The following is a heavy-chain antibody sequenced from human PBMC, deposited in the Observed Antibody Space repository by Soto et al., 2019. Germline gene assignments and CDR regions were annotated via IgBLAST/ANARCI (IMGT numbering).Heavy chain of an antibody. CDR2: IYYSRST. D-gene: IGHD1-1*01. V-gene: IGHV4-59*01. J-gene: IGHJ4*02. CDR1: EGAISSYY. Sequence: PSETLSQTCTVSEGAISSYYWSWIRQPPGKGLEWIGYIYYSRSTNYNPSLKSRVTISVDTSKNQFSLKLSSVTAADTAVYYCARVRYSLLDYWGQGTLVTVS. CDR3: ARVRYSLLDY.